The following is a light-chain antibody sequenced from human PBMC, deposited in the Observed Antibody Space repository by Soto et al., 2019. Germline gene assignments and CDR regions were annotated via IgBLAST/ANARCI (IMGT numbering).Light chain of an antibody. CDR2: QAS. V-gene: IGKV1-5*03. CDR3: QQYKTYQM. CDR1: QSVSSS. J-gene: IGKJ1*01. Sequence: DIPMTQSPSTLSASIGDRVTITCRASQSVSSSLAWYQQKPGKAPKLLIYQASSLESGVPSRFSGSGSGTEFTLTINCLQPDDFATYYCQQYKTYQMFGQGTRVEMK.